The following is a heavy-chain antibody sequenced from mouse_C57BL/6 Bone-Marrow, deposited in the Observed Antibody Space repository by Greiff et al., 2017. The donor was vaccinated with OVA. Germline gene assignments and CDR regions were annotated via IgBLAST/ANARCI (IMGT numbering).Heavy chain of an antibody. CDR3: ARGGTPVLVY. D-gene: IGHD1-1*02. CDR1: GYTFTSYW. J-gene: IGHJ3*01. CDR2: INHSDSDT. V-gene: IGHV1-74*01. Sequence: QVQLQQPGADLVKPGASVKVSCKASGYTFTSYWMHWVKQRPGQGLEWIGRINHSDSDTNYNQKLKGKATLTVDKSSSTAYMQLRSLTSEDCAVYYCARGGTPVLVYWGQGTLVTVSA.